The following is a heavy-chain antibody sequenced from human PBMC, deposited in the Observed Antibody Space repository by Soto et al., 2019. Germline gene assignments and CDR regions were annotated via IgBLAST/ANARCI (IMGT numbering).Heavy chain of an antibody. V-gene: IGHV1-46*01. Sequence: ASVKVSCKASGYTFTSYYMHWVRQAPGQGLEWMGIINPSGGSTSYAQKFQGRVTMTRDTSTSTVHMELSSLRSEDTAVYYCAREYSSGWPHRGKYYFDYWGQGTLVTVSS. J-gene: IGHJ4*02. CDR1: GYTFTSYY. CDR2: INPSGGST. CDR3: AREYSSGWPHRGKYYFDY. D-gene: IGHD6-19*01.